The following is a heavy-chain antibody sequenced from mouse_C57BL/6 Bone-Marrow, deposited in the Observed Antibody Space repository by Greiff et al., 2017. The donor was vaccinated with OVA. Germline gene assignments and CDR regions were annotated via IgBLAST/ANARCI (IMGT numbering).Heavy chain of an antibody. Sequence: EVKLVESGGDLVKPGGSLKLSCAASGFTFSSYGMSWVRQTPDQRLEWVATISSGGSYTYYPDSVKGRFTISRDNAKNTLYLQMSSLKSEDTAMYYWARHSLLRNYFDYWGRGTTLTVSS. V-gene: IGHV5-6*01. CDR2: ISSGGSYT. CDR1: GFTFSSYG. J-gene: IGHJ2*01. D-gene: IGHD1-2*01. CDR3: ARHSLLRNYFDY.